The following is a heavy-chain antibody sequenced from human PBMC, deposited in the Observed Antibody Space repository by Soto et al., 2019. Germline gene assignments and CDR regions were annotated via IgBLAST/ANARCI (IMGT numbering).Heavy chain of an antibody. CDR3: ARDTAVGDGRSDWYFDL. V-gene: IGHV4-31*03. CDR1: GGSINNGGHY. CDR2: IYYSGST. D-gene: IGHD3-16*01. J-gene: IGHJ2*01. Sequence: QVQLQESGPGLVNPSQTLSLTCTVSGGSINNGGHYWNWIRQLPGKGLEYVGYIYYSGSTYYNPSLKRRVAISIDTSQNQFSLILTSVTAADTAVYYCARDTAVGDGRSDWYFDLWGRGTLVAVSS.